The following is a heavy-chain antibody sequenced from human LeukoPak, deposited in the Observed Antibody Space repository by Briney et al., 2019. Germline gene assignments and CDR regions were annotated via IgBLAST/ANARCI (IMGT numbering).Heavy chain of an antibody. CDR1: GFTFSSYA. CDR3: ARAEVIAIFDY. D-gene: IGHD2-21*01. V-gene: IGHV3-23*01. J-gene: IGHJ4*02. CDR2: ISGSGGST. Sequence: AGGSLRLSCAASGFTFSSYAMSWVRQAPGKGLEWVSAISGSGGSTYYADSVKGRFTISRDNSKNTLYLQMDSLRTEDTAVYYCARAEVIAIFDYWGQGTLVTVSS.